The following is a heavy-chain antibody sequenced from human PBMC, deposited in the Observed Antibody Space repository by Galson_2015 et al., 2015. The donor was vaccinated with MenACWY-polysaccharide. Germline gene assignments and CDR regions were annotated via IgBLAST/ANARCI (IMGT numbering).Heavy chain of an antibody. CDR2: ISYGGSNK. J-gene: IGHJ6*02. CDR3: ARAYCDRTTCYGMDV. Sequence: HWVRQAPGKGLEWVAVISYGGSNKYYADSLKGRFTISRDNSKNMLYLQMNSLRAEDTAVYYCARAYCDRTTCYGMDVWGQGTTVTVSS. D-gene: IGHD2-2*01. V-gene: IGHV3-30*03.